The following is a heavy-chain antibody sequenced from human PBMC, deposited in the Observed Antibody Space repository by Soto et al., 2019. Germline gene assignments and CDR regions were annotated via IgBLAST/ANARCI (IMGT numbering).Heavy chain of an antibody. D-gene: IGHD3-10*01. V-gene: IGHV3-23*01. CDR2: ISGSGGST. CDR3: AKEFMVRGVPPLSFGMDV. CDR1: GFTFSSYA. J-gene: IGHJ6*02. Sequence: GGSLRLSCAASGFTFSSYAMSWVRQAPGKGLEWVSGISGSGGSTYYADPVKGRFTISRDNSKNTLYLQVNSLRAEDTALYYCAKEFMVRGVPPLSFGMDVWGQGTTVTVSS.